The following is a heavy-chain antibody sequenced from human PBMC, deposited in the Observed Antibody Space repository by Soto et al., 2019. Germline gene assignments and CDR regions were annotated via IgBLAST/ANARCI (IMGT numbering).Heavy chain of an antibody. CDR1: VGSISIYY. CDR3: ARDRCIAAAGCFDY. D-gene: IGHD6-13*01. J-gene: IGHJ4*02. Sequence: PSDTLSLTCTVSVGSISIYYWSWIRQPPGKGLEWIGYIYYSGSTNYNPSLKSRVTISVDASKNRFSLKLTSVTAADTAVYYCARDRCIAAAGCFDYWGLGTLVTVSS. V-gene: IGHV4-59*01. CDR2: IYYSGST.